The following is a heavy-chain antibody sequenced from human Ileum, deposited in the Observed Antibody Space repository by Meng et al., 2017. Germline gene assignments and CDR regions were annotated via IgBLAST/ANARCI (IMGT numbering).Heavy chain of an antibody. Sequence: QVQREESGPGLVRHSVTLPLTCSVSGGSVSSGSYYWSWIRKSPGKGLEWIGYIYHTGSAHYKSSLWSRVTMSIDTSKNQFSLELKSVTTADTAMYYCTYRLAVSPQDWYFDVWGRGTLVTVSS. D-gene: IGHD6-19*01. CDR2: IYHTGSA. CDR1: GGSVSSGSYY. V-gene: IGHV4-61*01. J-gene: IGHJ2*01. CDR3: TYRLAVSPQDWYFDV.